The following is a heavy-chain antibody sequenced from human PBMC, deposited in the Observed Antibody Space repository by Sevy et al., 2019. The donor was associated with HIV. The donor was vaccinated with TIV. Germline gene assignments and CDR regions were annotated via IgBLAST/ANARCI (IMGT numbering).Heavy chain of an antibody. V-gene: IGHV3-23*01. CDR2: ISGSGTRT. J-gene: IGHJ6*03. CDR3: AKGGGGHYDPDEIGYYFYYYNMDV. Sequence: GGSLRLSCAVSGFSFDSYGMTWVRQAPGKGLEWVSGISGSGTRTYYADSVKGRFSISRDNSKNRLYLQMNSLRSEDTALYYFAKGGGGHYDPDEIGYYFYYYNMDVWGKGTTVTVSS. CDR1: GFSFDSYG. D-gene: IGHD3-22*01.